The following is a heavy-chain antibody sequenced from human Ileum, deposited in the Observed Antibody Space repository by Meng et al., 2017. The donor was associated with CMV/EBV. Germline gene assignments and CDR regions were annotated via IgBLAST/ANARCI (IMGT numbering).Heavy chain of an antibody. D-gene: IGHD3-10*01. Sequence: QLQESGPGLVKPSEALSLTCSVSGGSISDYHWTWIRKSAGKGLQWLGRLRTSGTIDHNPSFKSRVTLSIDTSKNQFSLKLTSVTAADTAVYYCGRAGARGVPVDIWGQGTLVTVS. CDR3: GRAGARGVPVDI. J-gene: IGHJ4*02. CDR1: GGSISDYH. CDR2: LRTSGTI. V-gene: IGHV4-4*07.